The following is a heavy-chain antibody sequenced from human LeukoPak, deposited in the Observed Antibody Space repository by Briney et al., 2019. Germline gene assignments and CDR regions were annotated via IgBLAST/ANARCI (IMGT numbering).Heavy chain of an antibody. J-gene: IGHJ4*02. V-gene: IGHV3-11*01. CDR3: ARVPSYSNYVYFDY. CDR1: GFTFSDYY. D-gene: IGHD4-11*01. CDR2: ISSSGSTI. Sequence: GSLRLSCAASGFTFSDYYMSWIRQAPGKGLEWVSYISSSGSTIYYADSVKGRFTISRDNAKNSLYLQMNSLRAEDTAVYYCARVPSYSNYVYFDYWGQGTLVTVSS.